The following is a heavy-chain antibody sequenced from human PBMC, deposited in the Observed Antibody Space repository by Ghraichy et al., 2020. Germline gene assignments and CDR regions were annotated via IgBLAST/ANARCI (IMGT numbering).Heavy chain of an antibody. D-gene: IGHD2-8*01. V-gene: IGHV3-53*01. CDR2: IYGGDNT. CDR3: ARVYSGDGMDV. CDR1: GFTVSSNY. Sequence: GSLRLSCAVSGFTVSSNYMTWVRQAPGKGLEWVSGIYGGDNTYYADSVKGRFTISRDISKNTLYLQMNSLRAEDTAVYYCARVYSGDGMDVWGQGTTVTVAS. J-gene: IGHJ6*02.